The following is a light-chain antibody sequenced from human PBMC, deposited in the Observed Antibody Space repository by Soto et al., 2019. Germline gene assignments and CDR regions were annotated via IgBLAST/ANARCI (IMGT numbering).Light chain of an antibody. J-gene: IGKJ1*01. CDR3: QQFGGSPRT. Sequence: EIVMTQSPVTLSVSPGERVILSCWASQSVGKHLTWYQQKPGQSPRLLIYGASNRATGIPERFSGSGSGKDFTLTFSKLELEVFAVCHGQQFGGSPRTFGKGTKVDI. CDR2: GAS. CDR1: QSVGKH. V-gene: IGKV3-20*01.